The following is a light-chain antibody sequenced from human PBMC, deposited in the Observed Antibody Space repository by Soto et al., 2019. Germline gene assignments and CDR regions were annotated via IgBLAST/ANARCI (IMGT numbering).Light chain of an antibody. Sequence: DIQVTQSPPSLSASVGDRVTITCRASQYIGNYLNWYQHKPGKAPQLLIYSASTLQIVVPSRFSGSVSGTDFTLTITTLQPDDFASYYCQSNYILPWTFGQGTKVETK. V-gene: IGKV1-39*01. CDR3: QSNYILPWT. J-gene: IGKJ1*01. CDR1: QYIGNY. CDR2: SAS.